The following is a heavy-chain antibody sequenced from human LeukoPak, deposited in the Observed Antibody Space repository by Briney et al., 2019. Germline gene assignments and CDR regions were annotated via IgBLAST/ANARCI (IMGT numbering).Heavy chain of an antibody. J-gene: IGHJ4*02. CDR2: VYYSGRT. V-gene: IGHV4-39*02. Sequence: PSETLSLTCTVSGGSISSSSYYWGWIRQPPGKELQWIASVYYSGRTNYSPSLKSRVTISVDTSEKQFSLQLNSVTAADTAVYYCARERLGDFDWLLFSWGRLLDYWGQGTLVTVSS. D-gene: IGHD3-9*01. CDR3: ARERLGDFDWLLFSWGRLLDY. CDR1: GGSISSSSYY.